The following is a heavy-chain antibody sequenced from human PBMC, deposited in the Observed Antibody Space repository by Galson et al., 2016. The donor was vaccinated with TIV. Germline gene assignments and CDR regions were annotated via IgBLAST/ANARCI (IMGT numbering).Heavy chain of an antibody. J-gene: IGHJ4*02. Sequence: SLRLSCAASGFTFGAYAMSWVRQAPGKGLEWVSTISSTASTTYYADSVKGRFTISRDNSKNTLYLQMDSLRAEDTAIYYCARFLKLGTIDYWGQGTLVTVSS. CDR3: ARFLKLGTIDY. V-gene: IGHV3-23*01. D-gene: IGHD7-27*01. CDR1: GFTFGAYA. CDR2: ISSTASTT.